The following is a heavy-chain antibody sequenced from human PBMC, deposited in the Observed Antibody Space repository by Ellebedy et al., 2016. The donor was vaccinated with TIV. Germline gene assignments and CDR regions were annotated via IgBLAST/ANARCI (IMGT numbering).Heavy chain of an antibody. D-gene: IGHD1-1*01. J-gene: IGHJ6*02. V-gene: IGHV3-30*03. CDR1: GFTFSSYG. Sequence: GESLKISCTDSGFTFSSYGMHWVRQAPGKGLEWVALVSYDGSSNYYADSVKGRFTISRDNSKNTLSLQMNSLRGEDSAVYYCARDAVQRYFYGVGVWGQGTTVTVSS. CDR2: VSYDGSSN. CDR3: ARDAVQRYFYGVGV.